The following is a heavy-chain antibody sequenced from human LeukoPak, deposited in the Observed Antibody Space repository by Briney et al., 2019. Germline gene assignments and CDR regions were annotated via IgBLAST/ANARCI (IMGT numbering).Heavy chain of an antibody. V-gene: IGHV3-33*01. CDR3: ARDNDPDYSSSPGWFDL. J-gene: IGHJ5*02. CDR1: GFTFSSYG. Sequence: PGGSLRLSCAASGFTFSSYGMHWVRQAPGKGLEWVAVIWYDGSNKYYADSVKGRFTISRDNSKNTLYLQMNSLRAEDTAVYYCARDNDPDYSSSPGWFDLWGQGTLVTVSS. CDR2: IWYDGSNK. D-gene: IGHD3-22*01.